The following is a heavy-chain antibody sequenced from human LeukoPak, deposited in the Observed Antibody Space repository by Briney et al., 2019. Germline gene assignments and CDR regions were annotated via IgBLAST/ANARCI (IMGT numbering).Heavy chain of an antibody. CDR1: GFTFSTYN. Sequence: GGSLRLSCAASGFTFSTYNMNWVRQAPGQGLEWVSYISSSSTTIYYADSVKGRFTISRDSAKNSLYLQMNSLRAEDTAVYYCAKDSVAVAGLVNHFDYWGRGTLVTVSS. J-gene: IGHJ4*02. CDR2: ISSSSTTI. V-gene: IGHV3-48*01. CDR3: AKDSVAVAGLVNHFDY. D-gene: IGHD6-19*01.